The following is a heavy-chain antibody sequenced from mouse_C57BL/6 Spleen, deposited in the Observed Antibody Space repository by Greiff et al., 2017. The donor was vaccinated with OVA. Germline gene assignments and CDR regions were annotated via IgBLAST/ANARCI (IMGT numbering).Heavy chain of an antibody. D-gene: IGHD2-4*01. CDR1: GYSFTSYY. CDR3: ARGEDDYDGYFDY. J-gene: IGHJ2*01. CDR2: IYPGSGNT. V-gene: IGHV1-66*01. Sequence: VQLQQSGPELVKPGASVKISCKASGYSFTSYYIHWVKQRPGQGLEWIGWIYPGSGNTKYNEKFKGKATLTADTSSSTAYMQRSSLTSEDSAVYYCARGEDDYDGYFDYWGQGTTLTVSS.